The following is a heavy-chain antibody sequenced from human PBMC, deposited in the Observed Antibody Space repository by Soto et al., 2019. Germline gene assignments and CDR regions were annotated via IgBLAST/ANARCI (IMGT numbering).Heavy chain of an antibody. V-gene: IGHV4-4*02. CDR3: ARVGWGSGRAAEYFQH. Sequence: QVQLQESGPGLVKPSGTLSLTCAVSGGSISSSNWWSWVRQPPGKGLEWIGEIYHSGSTNYNPSLKRRVTISVDKSKNQFSLKLSSVTAADTALYYCARVGWGSGRAAEYFQHWGQGTLVTVSS. J-gene: IGHJ1*01. CDR1: GGSISSSNW. D-gene: IGHD6-19*01. CDR2: IYHSGST.